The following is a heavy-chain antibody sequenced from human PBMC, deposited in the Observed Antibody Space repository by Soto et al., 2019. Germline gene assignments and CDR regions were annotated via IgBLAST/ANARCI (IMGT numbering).Heavy chain of an antibody. Sequence: ASVKVSCKASGYTFTSYGISWVRQAPGQGLEWMGWISAYNGNTNYAQKLQGRVTMTTDTSTSTAYMELRSLRSDDTAVYYCARDSCSSTSCYYYYYIDVWGKGTTVTVSS. V-gene: IGHV1-18*01. D-gene: IGHD2-2*01. CDR2: ISAYNGNT. CDR1: GYTFTSYG. J-gene: IGHJ6*03. CDR3: ARDSCSSTSCYYYYYIDV.